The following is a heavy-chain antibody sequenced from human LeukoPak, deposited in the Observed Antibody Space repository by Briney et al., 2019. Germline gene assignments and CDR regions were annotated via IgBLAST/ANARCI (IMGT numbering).Heavy chain of an antibody. V-gene: IGHV3-30*02. CDR2: EQKDGSYK. Sequence: PGGSLRLSCAASEFSFSSYGMHWARQAPGKGLEWVAFEQKDGSYKKYADSVKGRFTISRDNSKNTLYLQMNSLRVEDTAVYYCARGGLLWFGELLYDSHFDYWGQGTLVTVSS. D-gene: IGHD3-10*01. J-gene: IGHJ4*02. CDR1: EFSFSSYG. CDR3: ARGGLLWFGELLYDSHFDY.